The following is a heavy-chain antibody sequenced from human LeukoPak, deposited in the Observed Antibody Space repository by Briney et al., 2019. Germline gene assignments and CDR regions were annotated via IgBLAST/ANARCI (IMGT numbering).Heavy chain of an antibody. V-gene: IGHV3-30*03. J-gene: IGHJ6*03. CDR2: ISYDGSNK. CDR3: ARDSAIFGVGYYYYMDV. CDR1: GFTFSSYG. D-gene: IGHD3-3*01. Sequence: GGSLRLSCAASGFTFSSYGMHWVRQAPGKGLEWVAVISYDGSNKYYADSVKGRFTISRDNSKNTLYLQMNSLRAEDTAAYYCARDSAIFGVGYYYYMDVWGKGTTVTVSS.